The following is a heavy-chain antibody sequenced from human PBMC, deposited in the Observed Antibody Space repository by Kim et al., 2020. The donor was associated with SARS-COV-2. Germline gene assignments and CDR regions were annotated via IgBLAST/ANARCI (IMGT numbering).Heavy chain of an antibody. CDR3: GHRLGTRDGFN. CDR2: IYWDDDK. CDR1: GFSLSTSGVG. D-gene: IGHD5-12*01. Sequence: SGPTLVNPTQTLTLTCSFSGFSLSTSGVGMGWISQPPGKALEWLALIYWDDDKRYSPSLESRLTITKDTSKNQVVLTLTNMDPVDTARYYCGHRLGTRDGFNWGQGTLVTVSS. J-gene: IGHJ4*02. V-gene: IGHV2-5*02.